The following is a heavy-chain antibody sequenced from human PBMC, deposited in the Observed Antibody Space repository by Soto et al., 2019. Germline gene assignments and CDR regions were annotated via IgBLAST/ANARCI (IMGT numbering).Heavy chain of an antibody. D-gene: IGHD6-19*01. J-gene: IGHJ4*02. Sequence: QVQLVQSGAEVKKPGSSVKVSCKASGGTFSSYTISWVRQAPGQGLEWMGRIIPILGIANYAQKLQGRVTITADKSTSTAYMELSSLRSEDTAVYYCARETVSGSPDYWGQGTLVTVSS. V-gene: IGHV1-69*02. CDR2: IIPILGIA. CDR3: ARETVSGSPDY. CDR1: GGTFSSYT.